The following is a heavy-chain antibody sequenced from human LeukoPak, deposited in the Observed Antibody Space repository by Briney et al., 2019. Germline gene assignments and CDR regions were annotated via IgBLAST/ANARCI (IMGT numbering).Heavy chain of an antibody. Sequence: GASVKVSCKDSGYTFTSYDINWVRQATGQGLEWMGWMNPNSGNTGYAQKFQGRVTMTRNTSISTAYMELSSLRSEDTAVYYCARGPIQLWSNPPDYWGQGTLVTVSS. J-gene: IGHJ4*02. V-gene: IGHV1-8*01. CDR1: GYTFTSYD. D-gene: IGHD5-18*01. CDR2: MNPNSGNT. CDR3: ARGPIQLWSNPPDY.